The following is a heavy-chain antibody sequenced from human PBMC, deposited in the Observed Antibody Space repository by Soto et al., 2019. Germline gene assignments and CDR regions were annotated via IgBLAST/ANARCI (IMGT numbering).Heavy chain of an antibody. J-gene: IGHJ5*02. Sequence: GGSLRLSCAASGFTFSSYWMHWVRQAPGKGLVWVSRINSDGSSTSYADSVKGRFTISRDNAKNTLYLQMNSLRAEDTAVYYWARFNGRRSYGNTRWSSKRTGFDPWGQGTLVTVSS. V-gene: IGHV3-74*01. D-gene: IGHD1-26*01. CDR3: ARFNGRRSYGNTRWSSKRTGFDP. CDR1: GFTFSSYW. CDR2: INSDGSST.